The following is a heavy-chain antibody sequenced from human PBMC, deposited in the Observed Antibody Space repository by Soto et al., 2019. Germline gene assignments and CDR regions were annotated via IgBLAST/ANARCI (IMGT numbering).Heavy chain of an antibody. Sequence: EVQVVESGGGLVQPGGSLRLSCSFTFSMYSMNWVRQAPGKGLEWVASISSGGSYIKYADSVKGRFTISRDNAMNSVSLQMNSLRVDDTAVYFCTRDQGGSYDSWFDPWGQGTLVTVSS. J-gene: IGHJ5*02. CDR3: TRDQGGSYDSWFDP. CDR1: FTFSMYS. V-gene: IGHV3-21*01. D-gene: IGHD1-26*01. CDR2: ISSGGSYI.